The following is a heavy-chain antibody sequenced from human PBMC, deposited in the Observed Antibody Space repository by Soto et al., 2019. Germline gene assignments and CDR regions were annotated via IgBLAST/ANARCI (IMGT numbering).Heavy chain of an antibody. V-gene: IGHV3-49*05. D-gene: IGHD3-10*01. CDR3: TRDSITMVRNYYGMDV. CDR1: GFTFGDYA. Sequence: EVQLVESGGGLVKPGRSLRLSCTASGFTFGDYAMSWFRQAPGKGLEWVGFIRSKAYGGTTEYAASVKGRFTISRDDSISIAYLQMNSLKTEDTAVYYCTRDSITMVRNYYGMDVWGQGTTVTVSS. CDR2: IRSKAYGGTT. J-gene: IGHJ6*02.